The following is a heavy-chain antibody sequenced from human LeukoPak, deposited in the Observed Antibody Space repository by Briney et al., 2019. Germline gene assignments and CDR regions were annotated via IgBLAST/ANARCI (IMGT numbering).Heavy chain of an antibody. CDR3: ASWYYYDSSGYYSGSAEYFQH. CDR1: GYTFTSYG. D-gene: IGHD3-22*01. Sequence: ASVKVSCKASGYTFTSYGISWVRQAPGQGLEWMGGIIPIFGTANYAQKFQGRVTITADESTSTAYMELSSLRSEDTAVYYCASWYYYDSSGYYSGSAEYFQHWGQGTLVTVSS. V-gene: IGHV1-69*01. CDR2: IIPIFGTA. J-gene: IGHJ1*01.